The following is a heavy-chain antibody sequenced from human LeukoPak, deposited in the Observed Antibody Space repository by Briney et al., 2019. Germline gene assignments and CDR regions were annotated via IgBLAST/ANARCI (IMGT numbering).Heavy chain of an antibody. CDR3: AREDSGYSFFDY. J-gene: IGHJ4*02. CDR2: IIPIFGTA. D-gene: IGHD5-18*01. Sequence: GASVTVSCKASGGTFSSYAISWVRQAPGQGLEWMGGIIPIFGTANYAQKFQGRVTITADESTSTAYMELSSLRSEDTAVYYCAREDSGYSFFDYWGQGTLVTVSS. V-gene: IGHV1-69*13. CDR1: GGTFSSYA.